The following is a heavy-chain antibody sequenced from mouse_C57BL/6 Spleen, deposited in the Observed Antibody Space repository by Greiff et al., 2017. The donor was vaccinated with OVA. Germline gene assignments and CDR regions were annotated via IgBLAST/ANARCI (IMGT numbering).Heavy chain of an antibody. CDR1: GFNIKDYY. D-gene: IGHD2-1*01. J-gene: IGHJ4*01. V-gene: IGHV14-2*01. Sequence: VQLKESGAELVKPGASVKLSCTASGFNIKDYYMHWVKQRTEQGLEWIGRIDPEDGETKYAPKFQGKATITADTSSNTAYLKLSSLTSEDTAVYYCARGYYGNPISMDYWGQGTSVTVSS. CDR3: ARGYYGNPISMDY. CDR2: IDPEDGET.